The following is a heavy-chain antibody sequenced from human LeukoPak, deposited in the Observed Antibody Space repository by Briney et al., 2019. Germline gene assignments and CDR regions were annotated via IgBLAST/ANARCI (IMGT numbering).Heavy chain of an antibody. CDR1: GGSISSGGYY. CDR2: IYWNDDK. V-gene: IGHV2-5*01. J-gene: IGHJ4*02. Sequence: QTLSLTCTVSGGSISSGGYYWSWIRQPPGKALEWPALIYWNDDKRYSPSLKSRLTITKDTSKNQVVLTMTNMDPVDTATYYCAHSFSGWYNFDYWGQGTLVTVSS. CDR3: AHSFSGWYNFDY. D-gene: IGHD6-19*01.